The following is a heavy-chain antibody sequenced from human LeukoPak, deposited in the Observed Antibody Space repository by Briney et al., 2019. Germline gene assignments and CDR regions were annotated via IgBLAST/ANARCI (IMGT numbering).Heavy chain of an antibody. CDR3: AKDRRHTVSGGYFDL. V-gene: IGHV3-9*01. D-gene: IGHD3-10*01. J-gene: IGHJ2*01. CDR2: ISWNSGHI. Sequence: GGSLRLSCAASGFTFDDYAMHWVRQAPGKGLEWVSGISWNSGHIGYADSVRGRFTISRDNAKNSLYLQMNSLRAGDTALYYCAKDRRHTVSGGYFDLWGRGTLVIVSS. CDR1: GFTFDDYA.